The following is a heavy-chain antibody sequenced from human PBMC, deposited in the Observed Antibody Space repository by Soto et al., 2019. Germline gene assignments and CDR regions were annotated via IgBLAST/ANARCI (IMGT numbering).Heavy chain of an antibody. CDR2: INAAGTT. CDR3: VRENSYYGMDV. V-gene: IGHV3-66*01. CDR1: GFTAGLNF. Sequence: EVQLVESGGGLVQPGGSLRLSCAASGFTAGLNFMTWVRQAPGKGLEWVSVINAAGTTYYADSVKGRFSISRDDSKNSLYLQMNSLRAEDTGVYYCVRENSYYGMDVWGQGTTVTVSS. J-gene: IGHJ6*02.